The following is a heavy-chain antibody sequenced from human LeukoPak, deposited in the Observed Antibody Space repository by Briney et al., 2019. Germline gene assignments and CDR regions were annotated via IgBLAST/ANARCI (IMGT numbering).Heavy chain of an antibody. D-gene: IGHD3-22*01. CDR1: GFTFSSYS. Sequence: GGSLRLSCAASGFTFSSYSMNWVRQAPGQGLEWVSYISSSLSTIYYADSVKGRFTISRDNAKNSLWLQMNSLTDEDTAVYYCASGVVFYDSSGSHFEYWGQGTLVTVSS. V-gene: IGHV3-48*02. CDR2: ISSSLSTI. J-gene: IGHJ4*02. CDR3: ASGVVFYDSSGSHFEY.